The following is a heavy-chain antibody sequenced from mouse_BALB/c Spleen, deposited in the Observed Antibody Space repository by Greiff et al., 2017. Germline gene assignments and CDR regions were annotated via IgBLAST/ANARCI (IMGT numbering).Heavy chain of an antibody. V-gene: IGHV5-6*01. D-gene: IGHD2-1*01. J-gene: IGHJ2*01. CDR1: GFTFSSYG. Sequence: EVKLVESGGDLVKPGGSLKLSCAASGFTFSSYGMSWVRQTPDKRLEWVATISSGGSYTYYPDSVKGRFTISRDHAKTTLYLQMSSLKSEDTAMYYCARQDGNYYFDYWGQGTTLTVSS. CDR3: ARQDGNYYFDY. CDR2: ISSGGSYT.